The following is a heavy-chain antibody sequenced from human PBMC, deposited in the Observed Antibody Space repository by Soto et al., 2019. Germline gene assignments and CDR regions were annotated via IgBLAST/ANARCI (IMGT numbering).Heavy chain of an antibody. J-gene: IGHJ5*02. CDR2: MNPNSGKT. CDR3: ARMATSGTLNWFDP. CDR1: GYTFGNND. V-gene: IGHV1-8*01. Sequence: ASVKVSCKASGYTFGNNDISWVRQATGQGLEWMGWMNPNSGKTGYAQKFQGRITMTRDTSMSTAYLELSSLRSDDMAIYYCARMATSGTLNWFDPWGQGTLVTV.